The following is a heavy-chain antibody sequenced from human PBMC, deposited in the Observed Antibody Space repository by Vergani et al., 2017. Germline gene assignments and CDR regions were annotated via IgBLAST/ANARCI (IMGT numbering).Heavy chain of an antibody. CDR2: IYYSGST. V-gene: IGHV4-39*01. J-gene: IGHJ5*02. CDR1: GASIRSSNYY. D-gene: IGHD6-19*01. Sequence: QLQLQESGPGLVKPSATLSLTCSVSGASIRSSNYYWGWIRQPPGKGLEWIASIYYSGSTYYNPSLQSRVTISVDTSKNQFSLRLSSVTAADTAVYFCARHSTVEWLVKLGWIDPWGKGILVTVSS. CDR3: ARHSTVEWLVKLGWIDP.